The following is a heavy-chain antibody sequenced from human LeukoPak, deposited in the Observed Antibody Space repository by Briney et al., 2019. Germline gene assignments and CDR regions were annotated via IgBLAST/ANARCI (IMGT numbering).Heavy chain of an antibody. Sequence: PSETLSLTCAVSGYSISSDNYWVWIRQPPGQVLEWTGGIYHSGSTYYHPSLKSRVTMSVDTSKNQFSLKLSSVTAADTAVYYCARAPRDSSSSNYMRRFDYWGQGTLVTVSS. CDR3: ARAPRDSSSSNYMRRFDY. D-gene: IGHD3-22*01. J-gene: IGHJ4*02. CDR1: GYSISSDNY. V-gene: IGHV4-38-2*01. CDR2: IYHSGST.